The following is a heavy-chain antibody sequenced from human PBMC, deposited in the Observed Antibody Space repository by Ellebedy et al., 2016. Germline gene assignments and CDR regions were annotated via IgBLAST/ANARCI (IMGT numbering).Heavy chain of an antibody. D-gene: IGHD2-8*01. CDR1: GYSFSNYW. V-gene: IGHV5-10-1*01. J-gene: IGHJ6*02. CDR3: YSPVYAHGGHYYGMDV. Sequence: GESLKISCKGSGYSFSNYWISWVRQMPGKGLEWMGRIDPSDSYTNYSPSFQGHVTISADKSISTAYLQWSSLKASDTAMYYCYSPVYAHGGHYYGMDVWGQGTTVTVSS. CDR2: IDPSDSYT.